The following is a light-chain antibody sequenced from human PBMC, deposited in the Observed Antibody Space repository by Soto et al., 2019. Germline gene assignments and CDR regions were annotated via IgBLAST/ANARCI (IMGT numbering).Light chain of an antibody. CDR2: DVS. V-gene: IGLV2-11*01. CDR3: CSYAGTTHV. Sequence: QSALTQPPSVSGSPGQSVTTSCTGTSSDIGGYNYVSWYQQLPGKAPKLMIYDVSKRPSGVPDRFSGSNSGNTASLTISGLPAQEEADYDCCSYAGTTHVFGTGTKVTVL. CDR1: SSDIGGYNY. J-gene: IGLJ1*01.